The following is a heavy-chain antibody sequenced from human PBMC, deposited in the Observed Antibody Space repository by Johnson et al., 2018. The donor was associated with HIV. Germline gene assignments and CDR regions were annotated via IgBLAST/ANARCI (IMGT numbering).Heavy chain of an antibody. Sequence: QVQLVESGGGLVHPGGSLRLSCAASGFTVSSNYMNWVRQAPGKGLEWVAVISYDGSNKYYADSVKGRFTISRDNSKNTLYLQMSSLRVEDTAVYCCARVRIIYSSSSHAFDIWGQGTMVTVSS. CDR2: ISYDGSNK. V-gene: IGHV3-30*03. CDR1: GFTVSSNY. CDR3: ARVRIIYSSSSHAFDI. J-gene: IGHJ3*02. D-gene: IGHD6-6*01.